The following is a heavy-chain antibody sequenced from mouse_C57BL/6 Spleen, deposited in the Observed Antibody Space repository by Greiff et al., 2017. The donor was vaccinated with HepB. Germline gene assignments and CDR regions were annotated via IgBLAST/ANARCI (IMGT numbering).Heavy chain of an antibody. CDR1: GFNIKDYY. V-gene: IGHV14-1*01. CDR2: IDPEDGDT. D-gene: IGHD1-1*01. CDR3: TTDGSSAWFAY. J-gene: IGHJ3*01. Sequence: EVQLQESGAELVRPGASVKLSCTASGFNIKDYYMHWVKQRPEQGLEWIGRIDPEDGDTEYAPKFQGKATMTADPSSNTAYLQLSSLTSEDTAVYYCTTDGSSAWFAYWGHRTLVTVSA.